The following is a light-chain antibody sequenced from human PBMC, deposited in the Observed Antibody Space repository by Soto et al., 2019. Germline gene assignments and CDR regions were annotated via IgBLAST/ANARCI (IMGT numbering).Light chain of an antibody. V-gene: IGLV2-14*01. CDR3: SSYTSSSTRE. Sequence: QSALTQPASVSGSPGQSITISCTGTSSDVGGYNYVSWYQQHPGKAPKLMIYEVSNRPSGVSNRFSGSKSGNTASLTISGLQAEDEADYYWSSYTSSSTREFGGGTKLTVL. J-gene: IGLJ3*02. CDR1: SSDVGGYNY. CDR2: EVS.